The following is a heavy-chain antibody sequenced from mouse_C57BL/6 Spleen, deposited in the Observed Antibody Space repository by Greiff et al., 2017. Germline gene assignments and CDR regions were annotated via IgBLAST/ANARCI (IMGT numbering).Heavy chain of an antibody. CDR2: IYPRSGNT. J-gene: IGHJ1*03. Sequence: QVQLKESGAELARPGASVKLSCKASGYTFTSYGISWVKQRTGQGLEWIGEIYPRSGNTYYNEKFKGKATLTADKSSSTAYMELRSLTSEDSAVYFCARPPYGKGGYFDVWGTGTTVTVSS. D-gene: IGHD2-1*01. CDR1: GYTFTSYG. CDR3: ARPPYGKGGYFDV. V-gene: IGHV1-81*01.